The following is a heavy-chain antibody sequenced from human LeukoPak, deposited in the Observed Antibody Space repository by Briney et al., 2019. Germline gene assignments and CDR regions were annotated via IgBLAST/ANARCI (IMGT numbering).Heavy chain of an antibody. J-gene: IGHJ4*02. V-gene: IGHV4-34*01. Sequence: SETLSLTCAVYGGSFSGYYRSWIRQPPGKGLEWIGEINHSGSTNYNPSLKSRVTISADTSKNQFSLRLSSVTAADTAVYYCARGAEQQLGAVYFDYWGQGTLVTVSS. CDR1: GGSFSGYY. CDR2: INHSGST. D-gene: IGHD6-13*01. CDR3: ARGAEQQLGAVYFDY.